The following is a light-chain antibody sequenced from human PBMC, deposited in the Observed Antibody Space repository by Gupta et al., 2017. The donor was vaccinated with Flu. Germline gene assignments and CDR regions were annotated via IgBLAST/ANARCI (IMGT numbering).Light chain of an antibody. CDR1: QSLLHSNGYNY. CDR3: MQARQTPRT. V-gene: IGKV2-28*01. Sequence: ISCRSSQSLLHSNGYNYLDWYLQKPVQSPQLLIYLGSNRASGVPDRFSGSGSGTDFTLKISRVEAEDVGVYYCMQARQTPRTFGQGTKLEIK. CDR2: LGS. J-gene: IGKJ2*01.